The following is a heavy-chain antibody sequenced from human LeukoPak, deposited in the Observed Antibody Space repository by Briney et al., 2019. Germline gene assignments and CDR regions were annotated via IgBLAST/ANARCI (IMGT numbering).Heavy chain of an antibody. D-gene: IGHD2-21*02. Sequence: GGSLRLSCAASGFTFSSYAMTWVRQAPGKGLEWVSLITGSGGGIYYADSVKGRLTISRDNSKNTLYLQMSSLRADDTAVYYCAKGTSVTAIRYSDSWGQGTQVTVSS. CDR3: AKGTSVTAIRYSDS. J-gene: IGHJ4*02. V-gene: IGHV3-23*01. CDR2: ITGSGGGI. CDR1: GFTFSSYA.